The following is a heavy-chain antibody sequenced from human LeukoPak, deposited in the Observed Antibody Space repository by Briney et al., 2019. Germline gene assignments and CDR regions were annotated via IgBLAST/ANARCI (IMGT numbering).Heavy chain of an antibody. V-gene: IGHV3-48*02. CDR3: ARYRGGRGSDFFDY. CDR2: ITGSSSTV. CDR1: GFTFSSYS. Sequence: GGSLRLSCAASGFTFSSYSMTWVRQAPGKGLEWISYITGSSSTVFYADSVKGRFIISRDNAKNSLYLQMNSLRDEDMAVYYCARYRGGRGSDFFDYWGQGTLVTVSS. D-gene: IGHD3-10*01. J-gene: IGHJ4*02.